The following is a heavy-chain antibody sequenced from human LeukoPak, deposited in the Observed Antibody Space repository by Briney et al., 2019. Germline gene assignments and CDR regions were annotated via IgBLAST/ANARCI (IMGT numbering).Heavy chain of an antibody. J-gene: IGHJ4*02. D-gene: IGHD3-3*01. CDR1: GFIFNNYA. Sequence: QAGGSLRLSCAASGFIFNNYAMSWVRQAPGKGLEWVSSISTTGSTTYYEDSVRGRFTISRDNSQNTLSLQMDSLTAADTAVYSCATYDLWTTYYTFQYWGQGTLVSVSS. CDR3: ATYDLWTTYYTFQY. CDR2: ISTTGSTT. V-gene: IGHV3-23*01.